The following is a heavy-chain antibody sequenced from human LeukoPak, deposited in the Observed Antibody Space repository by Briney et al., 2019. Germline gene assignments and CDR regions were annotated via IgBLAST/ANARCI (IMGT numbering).Heavy chain of an antibody. J-gene: IGHJ4*02. CDR1: GGTFSSYA. CDR2: IIPIFGTA. V-gene: IGHV1-69*13. CDR3: ARLLGGYSYGTNFDY. Sequence: SVKVSCKASGGTFSSYAISWVRQAPGQGLEWMGGIIPIFGTANYAQKFQGRVTITADESTSTAYMELSSLRSEDTAVYYCARLLGGYSYGTNFDYWGQGTLVTVPS. D-gene: IGHD5-18*01.